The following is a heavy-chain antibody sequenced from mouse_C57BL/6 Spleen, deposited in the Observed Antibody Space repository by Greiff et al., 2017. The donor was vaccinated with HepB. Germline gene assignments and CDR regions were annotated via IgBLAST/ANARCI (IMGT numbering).Heavy chain of an antibody. CDR3: ARRRYSNLYAMDY. V-gene: IGHV1-69*01. J-gene: IGHJ4*01. Sequence: QVQLQQPGAELVMPGASVKLSCKASGYTFTSYWMHWVKQRPGQGLEWIGEIDPSDSYTNYNQKFKGKSTLTVDKSSSTAYMQLSSLTSEDSAVYYCARRRYSNLYAMDYWGQGTSVTVSS. CDR1: GYTFTSYW. D-gene: IGHD2-5*01. CDR2: IDPSDSYT.